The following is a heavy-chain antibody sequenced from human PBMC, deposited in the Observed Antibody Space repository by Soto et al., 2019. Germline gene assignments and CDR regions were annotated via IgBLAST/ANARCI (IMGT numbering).Heavy chain of an antibody. CDR3: VRAGHVFDVHYYGMDL. J-gene: IGHJ6*02. Sequence: PGGSLRLTCEASGFTFNNYSMDWVRQAQEKGLEWVSSISSSGTYIYYADSVKGRFAISRDNANNVMYLQMDTLRAEDTAVYYCVRAGHVFDVHYYGMDLWGQGTTVTVSS. D-gene: IGHD3-10*01. CDR2: ISSSGTYI. CDR1: GFTFNNYS. V-gene: IGHV3-21*01.